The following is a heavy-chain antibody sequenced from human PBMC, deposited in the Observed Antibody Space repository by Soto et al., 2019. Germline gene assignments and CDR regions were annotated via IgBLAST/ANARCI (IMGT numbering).Heavy chain of an antibody. D-gene: IGHD6-6*01. Sequence: RASVKVSCKASGYTFTSSDINRVRQPTGQGLEWMGWMNPNSGNTGYAQKFQGRVTMTRNTSISTAYMELSSLRSEDTAVYYCARPGQLVGEYYYYYYYMDVWGKGTTVTVSS. CDR1: GYTFTSSD. V-gene: IGHV1-8*01. J-gene: IGHJ6*03. CDR3: ARPGQLVGEYYYYYYYMDV. CDR2: MNPNSGNT.